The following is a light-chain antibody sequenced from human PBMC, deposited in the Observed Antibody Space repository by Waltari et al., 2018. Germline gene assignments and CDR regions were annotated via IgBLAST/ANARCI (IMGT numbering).Light chain of an antibody. CDR1: NSGSKS. Sequence: SYVVTQSPSVSVAPGETTRITCGGGNSGSKSVHWYQQRPGQAPVLVISYDSDRPSGIPDRFSGSNSGNTATLTSSWVEAEDEADYYCLVWHSTIDHQGVFGGGTKLTVL. CDR3: LVWHSTIDHQGV. CDR2: YDS. V-gene: IGLV3-21*04. J-gene: IGLJ2*01.